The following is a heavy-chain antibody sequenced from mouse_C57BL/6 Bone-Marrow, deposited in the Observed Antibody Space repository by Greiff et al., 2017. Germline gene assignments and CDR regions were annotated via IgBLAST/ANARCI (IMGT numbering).Heavy chain of an antibody. D-gene: IGHD2-3*01. CDR2: IDPEIGDT. J-gene: IGHJ2*01. V-gene: IGHV14-4*01. CDR1: GFTITDDY. Sequence: EVQLQQSGAELVRPGASVKLSCTASGFTITDDYIHWVKQRPEQGLEWIGWIDPEIGDTEYASKFKGKATLTSDTSSNTAYLHLTSLTSEDTAVYYCSAFDGNYFDFWGQGTPLTVAS. CDR3: SAFDGNYFDF.